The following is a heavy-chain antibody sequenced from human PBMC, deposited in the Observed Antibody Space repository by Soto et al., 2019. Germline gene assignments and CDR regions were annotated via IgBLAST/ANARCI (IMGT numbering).Heavy chain of an antibody. D-gene: IGHD2-2*01. V-gene: IGHV3-30*03. CDR2: VSYEGNNK. CDR1: GFNFNNYN. J-gene: IGHJ6*02. Sequence: QVQLVESGGGVVQPGRYLRLSCAASGFNFNNYNLHWVRQAPGKGLEWVAVVSYEGNNKYYGDSVKGRFTISKDESKTTVYLKMTNLRSEDTAQYDCARDGSTTCQPSSCHYYGMDVWGLGTTVTVSS. CDR3: ARDGSTTCQPSSCHYYGMDV.